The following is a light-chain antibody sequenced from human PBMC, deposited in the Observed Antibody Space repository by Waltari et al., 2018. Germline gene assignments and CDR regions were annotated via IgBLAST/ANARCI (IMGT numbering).Light chain of an antibody. CDR2: GAS. CDR1: QSVSSTY. CDR3: QQYVSSPLT. V-gene: IGKV3-20*01. J-gene: IGKJ4*01. Sequence: EIVLTQSPGTLSLSPGERATLSCRTSQSVSSTYIAWYQQKPGQTPRLRIYGASNRATGIPDRFSGSGSGTDFTLTISRLGPEDSAVYYCQQYVSSPLTFGGGTKVEIK.